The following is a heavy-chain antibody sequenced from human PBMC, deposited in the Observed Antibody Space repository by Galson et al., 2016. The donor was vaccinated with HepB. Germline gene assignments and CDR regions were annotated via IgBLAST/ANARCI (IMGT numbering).Heavy chain of an antibody. CDR3: AVLILLRSFDLDV. J-gene: IGHJ6*02. CDR2: LNPNSGYT. Sequence: SVKVSCKASGYTFTSYDINWVRQAPGQGLEWMGWLNPNSGYTGYARKFQGRVTMTRNTSISTAYMELSSLRSEDTAVYYCAVLILLRSFDLDVWGQGTTVTVSS. CDR1: GYTFTSYD. V-gene: IGHV1-8*01.